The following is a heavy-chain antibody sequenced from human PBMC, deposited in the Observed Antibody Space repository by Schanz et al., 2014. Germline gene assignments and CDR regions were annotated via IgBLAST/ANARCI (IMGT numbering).Heavy chain of an antibody. CDR1: GFTVSSNY. V-gene: IGHV3-21*04. J-gene: IGHJ5*01. CDR3: AKDFTGSGIFFNS. CDR2: ISRSSGRI. Sequence: EVQLVESGGGLIQPGGSLRLSCAASGFTVSSNYMSWVRQAPGRGLEWVSSISRSSGRIYYSDSVKGRFTISRDNAKNLVYLQMNSLRAEDTAVYYCAKDFTGSGIFFNSWGQGTLVSVSS. D-gene: IGHD3-10*01.